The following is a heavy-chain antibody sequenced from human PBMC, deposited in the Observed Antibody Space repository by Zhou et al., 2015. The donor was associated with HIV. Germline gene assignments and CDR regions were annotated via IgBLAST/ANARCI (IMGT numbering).Heavy chain of an antibody. CDR2: ISAYNGQT. D-gene: IGHD3-22*01. CDR3: ARLELGYNYDSSGPFDL. J-gene: IGHJ2*01. Sequence: QVQLVQSGAEVKKPGASVKVSCKASGYTFTNSPINWVRQAPGQGLEWMGWISAYNGQTNYAQKLQGRVTMTTDTSTNTAYMELRSLRSDDTAVYYCARLELGYNYDSSGPFDLWGRGTLVTVSS. V-gene: IGHV1-18*01. CDR1: GYTFTNSP.